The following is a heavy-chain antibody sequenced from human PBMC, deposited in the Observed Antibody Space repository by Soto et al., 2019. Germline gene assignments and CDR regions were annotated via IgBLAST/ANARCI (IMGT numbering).Heavy chain of an antibody. CDR3: AKDPCYDFWSGYPRTCYYYYGMDV. V-gene: IGHV3-7*01. Sequence: PGGSLRLSCAASGFTFSSYWMSWVRQAPGKGLEWVANIKQDGSEKYYVESVKGRFTISRDNAKKSLYLQMNSLRAEDTAVYYCAKDPCYDFWSGYPRTCYYYYGMDVWGQGTTVTVSS. CDR1: GFTFSSYW. CDR2: IKQDGSEK. J-gene: IGHJ6*02. D-gene: IGHD3-3*01.